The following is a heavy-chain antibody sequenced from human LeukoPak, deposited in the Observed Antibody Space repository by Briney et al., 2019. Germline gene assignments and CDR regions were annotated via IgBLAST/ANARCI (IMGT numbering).Heavy chain of an antibody. CDR1: GFIVSSNY. V-gene: IGHV3-53*01. CDR2: IYSGGST. D-gene: IGHD1-26*01. CDR3: ARDLGSYFDY. J-gene: IGHJ4*02. Sequence: GGSLRLSCAASGFIVSSNYMSWVRQAPGKGLEWVSVIYSGGSTYYADSVKGRFTISRDNSKNTLYLQMNSLRAEDTAVYYCARDLGSYFDYWGQGTLVTVSS.